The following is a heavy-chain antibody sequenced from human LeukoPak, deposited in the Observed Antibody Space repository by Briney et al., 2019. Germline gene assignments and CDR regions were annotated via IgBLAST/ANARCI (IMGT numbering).Heavy chain of an antibody. Sequence: GGSLRLSCAASGFTFSSYNMNWVRQAPGKGLEWVSSISSSSSYIYYADSVKGRFTISRDNAKNSLYLQMNSLRAEDTAVYYCARGDYELDYFDYWGQGTLVTVSS. CDR3: ARGDYELDYFDY. CDR2: ISSSSSYI. CDR1: GFTFSSYN. D-gene: IGHD4-17*01. V-gene: IGHV3-21*01. J-gene: IGHJ4*02.